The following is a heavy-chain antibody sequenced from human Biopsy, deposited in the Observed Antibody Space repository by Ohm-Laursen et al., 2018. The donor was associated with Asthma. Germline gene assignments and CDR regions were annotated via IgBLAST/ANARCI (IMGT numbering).Heavy chain of an antibody. CDR2: IKQDGSEK. CDR3: ARDRPITMVRGVIIAFDP. CDR1: GFSFSDYA. V-gene: IGHV3-7*05. Sequence: SLRLSCSASGFSFSDYAMSWVRQAPGKGLEWVANIKQDGSEKYYVDSVKGRFTISRDNAKNSLYLQMNSLRAEDTAVYYCARDRPITMVRGVIIAFDPWGQGTLVTVSS. J-gene: IGHJ5*02. D-gene: IGHD3-10*01.